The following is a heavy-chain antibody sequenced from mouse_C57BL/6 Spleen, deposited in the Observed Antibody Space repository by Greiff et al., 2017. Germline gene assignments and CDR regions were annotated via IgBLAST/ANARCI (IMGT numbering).Heavy chain of an antibody. D-gene: IGHD4-1*01. CDR1: GYTFTSYW. V-gene: IGHV1-55*01. CDR2: IYHGSGST. J-gene: IGHJ2*01. CDR3: ASGTGSYFDY. Sequence: MQLQQPGAELVKPGASVKMSCRASGYTFTSYWITWVKQRPGQGLEWIGDIYHGSGSTNYNEQFKSTATLTVDTSSSTAYRPLSSLTSEDYAVYYCASGTGSYFDYWGKGPTLTVSS.